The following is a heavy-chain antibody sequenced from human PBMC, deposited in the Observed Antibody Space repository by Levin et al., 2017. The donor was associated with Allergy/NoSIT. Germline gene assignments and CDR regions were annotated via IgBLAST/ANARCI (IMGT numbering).Heavy chain of an antibody. CDR2: ISGSGGST. CDR3: AKDPLRRVPAAPFDY. CDR1: GFPFSSYA. J-gene: IGHJ4*02. V-gene: IGHV3-23*01. D-gene: IGHD2-2*01. Sequence: GGSLRLSCAASGFPFSSYAMSWVRQAPGKGLEWVSGISGSGGSTYYADSVKGRFTISRDNSKNTVYLQINSLRAEDTAVYYCAKDPLRRVPAAPFDYWGQGTLVTVSS.